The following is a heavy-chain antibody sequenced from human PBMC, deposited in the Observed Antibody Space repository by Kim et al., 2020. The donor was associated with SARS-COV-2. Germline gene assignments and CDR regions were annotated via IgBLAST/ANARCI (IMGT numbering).Heavy chain of an antibody. J-gene: IGHJ4*02. Sequence: GGSLRLSCTASGFTFTNYAMNWVRQAPGKGLEWVSSINNDGSTIIYADSVKGRFSIYRDNSKDTLYLQMNSLRAGDTARYHCARGHCSSTTCFRFDRWGQGTLVNVSS. D-gene: IGHD2-15*01. V-gene: IGHV3-23*03. CDR3: ARGHCSSTTCFRFDR. CDR1: GFTFTNYA. CDR2: INNDGSTI.